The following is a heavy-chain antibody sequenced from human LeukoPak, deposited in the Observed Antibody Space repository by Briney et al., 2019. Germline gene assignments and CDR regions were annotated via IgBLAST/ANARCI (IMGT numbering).Heavy chain of an antibody. Sequence: PSETLSLTCTVSGGSVRSGSYYWSWIRQPPGKGLEWIGCVYYTGNTNYNPSLKSRVTISVDTSKNQFSLKLSSVAAADTAVYYCARDTGYCGGGSCYHNYFDYWGREPWSPSPQ. V-gene: IGHV4-61*01. CDR2: VYYTGNT. CDR1: GGSVRSGSYY. J-gene: IGHJ4*02. D-gene: IGHD2-15*01. CDR3: ARDTGYCGGGSCYHNYFDY.